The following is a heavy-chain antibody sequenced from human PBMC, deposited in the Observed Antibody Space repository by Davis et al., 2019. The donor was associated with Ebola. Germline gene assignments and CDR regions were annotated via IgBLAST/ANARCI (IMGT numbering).Heavy chain of an antibody. V-gene: IGHV1-2*06. D-gene: IGHD7-27*01. CDR3: TVYNWGYWFDT. J-gene: IGHJ5*02. CDR2: INPNSGGT. Sequence: AASVKVSCKASGYTFTNYYMHWVRQAPGQGLEWMGRINPNSGGTNYAQKFQGRVTMTRDTAISTAYMELSGLRSDDTAVYYCTVYNWGYWFDTWGQGTLVTVSA. CDR1: GYTFTNYY.